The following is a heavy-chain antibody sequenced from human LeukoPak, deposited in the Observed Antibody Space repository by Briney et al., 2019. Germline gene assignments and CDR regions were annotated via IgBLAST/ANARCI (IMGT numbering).Heavy chain of an antibody. D-gene: IGHD2-15*01. J-gene: IGHJ4*02. Sequence: GESLKISCKGSGYSFTSYWIGWVRPMPGKGLEGMGIIYPGDSDTSYSPSVQGQVTISADKSISTAYLQWSSLKASATAMYYCARLDCSGGSCSPYFDYWGQGTLVTVSS. V-gene: IGHV5-51*01. CDR2: IYPGDSDT. CDR1: GYSFTSYW. CDR3: ARLDCSGGSCSPYFDY.